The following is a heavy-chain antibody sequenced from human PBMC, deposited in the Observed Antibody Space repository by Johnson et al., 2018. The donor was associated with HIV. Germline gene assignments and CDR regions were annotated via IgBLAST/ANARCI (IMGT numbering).Heavy chain of an antibody. Sequence: QVHLVESGGGVVQPGRSLRLSCAASEFTFSNYAMHWVRQAPGKGLEWVAVISFDGSNKYSADSVKGRFTISRDNSKNTLYLKMNSLRAEDTAVYNCAKDKSNAFDIWGQGTMVTVSS. CDR1: EFTFSNYA. CDR3: AKDKSNAFDI. J-gene: IGHJ3*02. V-gene: IGHV3-30*18. CDR2: ISFDGSNK.